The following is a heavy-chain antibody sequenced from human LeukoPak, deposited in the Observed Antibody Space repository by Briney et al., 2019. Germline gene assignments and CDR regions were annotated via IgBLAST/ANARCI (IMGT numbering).Heavy chain of an antibody. J-gene: IGHJ4*02. CDR1: GFTFSDHY. CDR3: ARAGGSGSYYTYYFDY. D-gene: IGHD1-26*01. Sequence: GGSLRLSCAASGFTFSDHYMDWVRQAPGKGLEWVGRVRNKANSYTTDYAASVKGRFTIPRDDSKNSLYLQMNSLKIEDTAVYYCARAGGSGSYYTYYFDYWGQGTLVTVSS. CDR2: VRNKANSYTT. V-gene: IGHV3-72*01.